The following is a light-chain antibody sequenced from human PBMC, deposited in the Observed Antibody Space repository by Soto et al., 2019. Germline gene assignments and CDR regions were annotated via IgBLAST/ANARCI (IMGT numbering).Light chain of an antibody. Sequence: QSALTQPRSVSGSPGQSVTISCTGTSSDVGTYDFVSWYQQHPGQVPNLIIFDVNNRPSGVPDRFAGSKSGNTASLTISGLQADDEANYHCCSFAGSYTWVFGGGTKLTVL. J-gene: IGLJ3*02. CDR1: SSDVGTYDF. V-gene: IGLV2-11*01. CDR3: CSFAGSYTWV. CDR2: DVN.